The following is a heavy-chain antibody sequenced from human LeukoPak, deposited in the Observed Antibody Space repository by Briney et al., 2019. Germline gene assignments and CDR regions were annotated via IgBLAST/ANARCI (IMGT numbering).Heavy chain of an antibody. CDR3: AREGNSSPLTAATLDFDY. J-gene: IGHJ4*02. D-gene: IGHD2-15*01. CDR1: GDSINSSVYY. Sequence: SETLSLTCTVTGDSINSSVYYWAWIRQPPGTGLEWIGEINHSGSTNYNPSLKSRVTISVDTSKNQFSLKLSSVTAADTAVYYCAREGNSSPLTAATLDFDYWGQGTLVTVSS. CDR2: INHSGST. V-gene: IGHV4-39*07.